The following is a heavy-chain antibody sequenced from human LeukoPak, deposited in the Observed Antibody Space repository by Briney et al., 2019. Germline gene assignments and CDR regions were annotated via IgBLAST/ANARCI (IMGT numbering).Heavy chain of an antibody. J-gene: IGHJ4*02. CDR1: GDFITAYY. Sequence: SETLSLTCTVSGDFITAYYWSWIRQPPGKGLEWIGYVYYSGSTEYNPSLRSRVTISLGMSKHQFSLILTSVTAADTAVYYCASNTGTVFWGQGALVTVSS. V-gene: IGHV4-59*01. D-gene: IGHD7-27*01. CDR2: VYYSGST. CDR3: ASNTGTVF.